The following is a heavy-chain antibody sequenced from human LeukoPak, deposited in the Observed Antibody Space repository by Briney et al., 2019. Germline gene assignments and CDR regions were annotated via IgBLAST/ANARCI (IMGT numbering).Heavy chain of an antibody. CDR1: GSTFSTYD. V-gene: IGHV3-13*01. Sequence: GGSLRLSCAASGSTFSTYDMHWVRQVTGKDLEWVSAIGAAGDTYYPDSVKGRFTISRDNAKNSLYLQMNSLRAEDTALYYCAKDIWASTVTTGCAFDIWGQGTMVTVSS. CDR3: AKDIWASTVTTGCAFDI. D-gene: IGHD4-17*01. CDR2: IGAAGDT. J-gene: IGHJ3*02.